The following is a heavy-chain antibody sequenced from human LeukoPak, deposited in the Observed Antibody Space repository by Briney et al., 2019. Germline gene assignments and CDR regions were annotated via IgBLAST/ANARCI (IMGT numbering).Heavy chain of an antibody. CDR2: IIPIFGTA. CDR3: ARTRSYGSGSYDDYYYYMDV. D-gene: IGHD3-10*01. Sequence: GASVKVSCKASGGTFSSYAISWVRQAPGQGLEWMGGIIPIFGTANYAQKFQGRVTITADESTSTAYMELSSLRSEDTAVYYCARTRSYGSGSYDDYYYYMDVWGKGTTVTISS. V-gene: IGHV1-69*13. CDR1: GGTFSSYA. J-gene: IGHJ6*03.